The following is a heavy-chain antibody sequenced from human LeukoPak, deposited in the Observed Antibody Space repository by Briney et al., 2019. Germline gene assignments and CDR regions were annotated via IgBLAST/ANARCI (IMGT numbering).Heavy chain of an antibody. CDR1: EYTFTSYY. Sequence: ASVKVSCKASEYTFTSYYMHWVRQAPGQGLEWMGIINPSGGSTSYAQKFQGRVTMTRDTSISTAYMELSRLRSDDTAVYYCARNPPPIHTVTTPQFDYWGQGTLVTVSS. V-gene: IGHV1-46*01. D-gene: IGHD4-17*01. J-gene: IGHJ4*02. CDR2: INPSGGST. CDR3: ARNPPPIHTVTTPQFDY.